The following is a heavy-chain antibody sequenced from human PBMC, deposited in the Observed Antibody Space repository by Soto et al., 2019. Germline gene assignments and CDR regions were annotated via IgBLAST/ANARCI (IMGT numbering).Heavy chain of an antibody. V-gene: IGHV3-48*03. CDR1: GFTFSSYE. Sequence: EVQLVESGGGLVQPGGSLRLSCAASGFTFSSYEMNWVRQAPGKGLEWVSYISSSGSTIYYADSVKGRFTISRDNAKNSLYRQMNSLRAEDTAVYYCAREAVGGIAAPHFDYWGQGTLVTVSS. J-gene: IGHJ4*02. CDR2: ISSSGSTI. CDR3: AREAVGGIAAPHFDY. D-gene: IGHD6-25*01.